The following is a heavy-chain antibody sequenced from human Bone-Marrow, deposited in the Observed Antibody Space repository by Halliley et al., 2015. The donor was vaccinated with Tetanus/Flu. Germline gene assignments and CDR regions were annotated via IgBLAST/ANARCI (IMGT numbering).Heavy chain of an antibody. D-gene: IGHD6-19*01. CDR2: ITGSSSYM. Sequence: SLRLSCAGSGFTFKNYNMHWVRQAPGEGLEWVSSITGSSSYMYYADSVRGRFAVSRDNAKNSLYLQMDSLRADDTAVYYCARAESSAYTFWYFDLWGLGTLVTVSS. CDR1: GFTFKNYN. CDR3: ARAESSAYTFWYFDL. J-gene: IGHJ2*01. V-gene: IGHV3-21*01.